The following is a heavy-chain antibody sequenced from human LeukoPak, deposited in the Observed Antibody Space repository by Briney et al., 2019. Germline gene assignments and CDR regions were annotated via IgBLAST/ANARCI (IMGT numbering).Heavy chain of an antibody. V-gene: IGHV3-23*01. CDR1: GFTFSSYA. CDR2: ISGSGGST. CDR3: AKPLGSSIAGY. Sequence: GGSLRLSCAASGFTFSSYAMSWVRQAPGKGLEWVSAISGSGGSTYYADSVKGRFTISRDDSKNTLYLQMNSLRAEDTAVYYCAKPLGSSIAGYWGQGTLVTVSS. D-gene: IGHD6-6*01. J-gene: IGHJ4*02.